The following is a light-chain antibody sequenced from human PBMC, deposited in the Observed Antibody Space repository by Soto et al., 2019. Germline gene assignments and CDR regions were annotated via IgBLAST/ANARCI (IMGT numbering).Light chain of an antibody. CDR3: QQYDKFPVS. Sequence: DIQMTQSPSSLSASVGDRVTITCQASQDINHYLNWYQQRPGKAPKSLIYDGSNLETGVPSRFSGSGAGTVFSLTIDNLQPEDVATYYCQQYDKFPVSFGGGTKLEIK. CDR2: DGS. CDR1: QDINHY. J-gene: IGKJ4*01. V-gene: IGKV1-33*01.